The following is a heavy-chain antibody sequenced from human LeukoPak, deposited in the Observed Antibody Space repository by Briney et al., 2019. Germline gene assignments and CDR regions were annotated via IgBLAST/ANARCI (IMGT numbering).Heavy chain of an antibody. CDR1: GGSIGSYY. J-gene: IGHJ3*02. D-gene: IGHD2-2*01. CDR3: ARGPPDCSSTSCYAFDAFDI. V-gene: IGHV4-59*12. CDR2: IYDSGST. Sequence: SEALSLTCTVSGGSIGSYYWSWIRQPPGKGLEWIGYIYDSGSTYYNPSLKSRVTISVDTSKNQFSLKLSSVTAADTAVYYCARGPPDCSSTSCYAFDAFDIWGQGTMVTVSS.